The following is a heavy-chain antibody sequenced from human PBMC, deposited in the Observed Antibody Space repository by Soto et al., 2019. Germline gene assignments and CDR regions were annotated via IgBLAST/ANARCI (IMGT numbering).Heavy chain of an antibody. CDR3: ARANEAAAGFFFDY. CDR1: GDSVSSNSVA. V-gene: IGHV6-1*01. D-gene: IGHD6-13*01. CDR2: THYRSKWYS. J-gene: IGHJ4*02. Sequence: PSQTLSLTCAISGDSVSSNSVAWNWIRQSPSRGLEWLGRTHYRSKWYSDYAVSVKSRITINPDTSKNRFSLQLISVTPEDTAVYYCARANEAAAGFFFDYWGQGALVTVSS.